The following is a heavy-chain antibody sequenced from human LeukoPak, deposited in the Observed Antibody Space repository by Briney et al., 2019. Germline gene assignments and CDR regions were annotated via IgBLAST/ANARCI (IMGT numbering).Heavy chain of an antibody. CDR2: IYTSGST. J-gene: IGHJ1*01. V-gene: IGHV4-61*02. CDR1: GGSISSGSYY. D-gene: IGHD6-6*01. Sequence: PSQTLSLTFTVSGGSISSGSYYWSWIRQPAGKGLEWIGRIYTSGSTNYNPSLESRVTISVDTSKNQFSLKLRYVTAADTAVYYCARHEYSGAARVWFQHWGQGTLVTVSS. CDR3: ARHEYSGAARVWFQH.